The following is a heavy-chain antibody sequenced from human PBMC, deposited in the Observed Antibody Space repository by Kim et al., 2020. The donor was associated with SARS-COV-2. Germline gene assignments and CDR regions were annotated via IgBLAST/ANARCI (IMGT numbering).Heavy chain of an antibody. CDR1: GFTFSSYS. D-gene: IGHD5-12*01. CDR3: AKPVDSVWLGDS. CDR2: ISHSGDTT. Sequence: GGSLRLSCAASGFTFSSYSMNWVRQAPGRGLEWVSAISHSGDTTYYADSVKGRFTISRDNSKSTLYLQMNSLRAEDAAIYYCAKPVDSVWLGDSWGQGTLVTVSS. J-gene: IGHJ4*02. V-gene: IGHV3-23*01.